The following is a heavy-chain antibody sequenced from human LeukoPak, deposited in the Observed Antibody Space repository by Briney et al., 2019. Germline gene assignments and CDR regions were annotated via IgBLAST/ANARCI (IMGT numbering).Heavy chain of an antibody. V-gene: IGHV1-69*04. CDR3: ARVSVAAAGIDYGMDV. CDR1: GYTFTSYD. J-gene: IGHJ6*02. D-gene: IGHD6-13*01. CDR2: IIPILGIA. Sequence: GASVKVSCKASGYTFTSYDINWVRQAPGQGLEWMGRIIPILGIANYAQKFQGRVTITADKSTSTAYMELSSLGSEDTAVYYCARVSVAAAGIDYGMDVWGQGTTVTVSS.